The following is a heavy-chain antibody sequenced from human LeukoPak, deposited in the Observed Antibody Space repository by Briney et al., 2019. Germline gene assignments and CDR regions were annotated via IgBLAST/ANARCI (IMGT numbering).Heavy chain of an antibody. J-gene: IGHJ3*02. CDR2: INHSGST. CDR1: GGSFSGYY. V-gene: IGHV4-34*01. CDR3: ASSGSDAFDI. Sequence: SETLSLTCAVYGGSFSGYYWSWIRQPPGKGLEWIGEINHSGSTNYNPSLTSRVTISVDTSKNQFSLKLSSVTAADTAVYYCASSGSDAFDIWGQGTMVTVSS. D-gene: IGHD2-15*01.